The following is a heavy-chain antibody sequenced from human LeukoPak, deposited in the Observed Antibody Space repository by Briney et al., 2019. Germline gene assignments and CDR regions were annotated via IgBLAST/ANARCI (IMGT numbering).Heavy chain of an antibody. CDR1: GYTLTELS. CDR2: FDPEDGET. CDR3: ATDLNYYGSGSPPNFDY. V-gene: IGHV1-24*01. Sequence: GASVKVSCKVSGYTLTELSMHWVRQAPGKGLEWMGGFDPEDGETIYAQKFQGRVTMTGDTSTDTAYMELSSLRSEDTAVYYCATDLNYYGSGSPPNFDYWGQGTLVTVSS. D-gene: IGHD3-10*01. J-gene: IGHJ4*02.